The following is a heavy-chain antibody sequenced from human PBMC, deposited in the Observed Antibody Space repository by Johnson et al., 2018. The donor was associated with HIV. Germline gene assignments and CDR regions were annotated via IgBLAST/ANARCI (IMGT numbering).Heavy chain of an antibody. V-gene: IGHV3-38-3*01. D-gene: IGHD6-6*01. Sequence: VQLVDSRVVLVQPGGSLRLSCAASGFTASSNDMSWVRQAPGKGLEWVSSISGGSTYYADTRMGRFTISRDNSKNTLHLQMNSLRAEDTTVYYCAKDLIAARRGCDAFDIWGQGTMVTVSS. J-gene: IGHJ3*02. CDR1: GFTASSND. CDR3: AKDLIAARRGCDAFDI. CDR2: ISGGST.